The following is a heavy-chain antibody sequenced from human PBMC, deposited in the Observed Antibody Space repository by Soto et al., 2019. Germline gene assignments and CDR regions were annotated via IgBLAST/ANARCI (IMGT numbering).Heavy chain of an antibody. V-gene: IGHV3-48*01. CDR2: ISSSSSTI. J-gene: IGHJ6*03. CDR1: GFTLSSYS. Sequence: EVQLVESGGGLVQPGGSLRLSCAASGFTLSSYSMNWVRQAPGKGLAWVSYISSSSSTIYYADSVKGRFTIYRDNAKNSLYLQMNSLRAEDTAVYYCARITYDTYYYYYMDVWGKGTTVTVSS. D-gene: IGHD3-22*01. CDR3: ARITYDTYYYYYMDV.